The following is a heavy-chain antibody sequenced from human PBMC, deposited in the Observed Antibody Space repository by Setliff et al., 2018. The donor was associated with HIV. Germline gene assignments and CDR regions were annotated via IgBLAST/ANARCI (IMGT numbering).Heavy chain of an antibody. D-gene: IGHD6-13*01. CDR2: INYSGRT. Sequence: SETLSLTCTVSGGSIISESHYWGWIRQPPGKGLEWVGSINYSGRTYYNPSLKSRVTMSVDTPKNQFSLSLNYVTVADTAVFFCARRRIAAVFDFWGQGILVTVSS. CDR3: ARRRIAAVFDF. J-gene: IGHJ4*02. CDR1: GGSIISESHY. V-gene: IGHV4-39*07.